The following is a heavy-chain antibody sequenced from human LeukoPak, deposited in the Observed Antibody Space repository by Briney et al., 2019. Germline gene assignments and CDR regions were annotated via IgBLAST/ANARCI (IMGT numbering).Heavy chain of an antibody. Sequence: PGGSLRLSCAASGFSFGNYWMKWVRQAPAKGLEWVANINEDGSEKYYVDSVRGRFTIPRDNAKNSLYLQMNSLRTEDTAIYCCARGGVRRGYYDYWGRGTLVTVSS. CDR2: INEDGSEK. J-gene: IGHJ4*02. CDR1: GFSFGNYW. CDR3: ARGGVRRGYYDY. D-gene: IGHD1-14*01. V-gene: IGHV3-7*01.